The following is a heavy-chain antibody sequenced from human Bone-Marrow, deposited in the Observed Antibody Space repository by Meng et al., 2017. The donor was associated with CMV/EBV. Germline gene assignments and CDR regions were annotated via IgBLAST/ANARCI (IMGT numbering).Heavy chain of an antibody. CDR2: ISRGSSHI. CDR1: GCTLSSNN. D-gene: IGHD3-10*01. Sequence: GCTLSSNNMNWVREAPGKGLEWVASISRGSSHINYAESVKGRFTISRDNAKNSLYLQMNSLRAEDTAVYYCARDNGGFGELFSFDYWGQGTLVTVSS. V-gene: IGHV3-21*01. CDR3: ARDNGGFGELFSFDY. J-gene: IGHJ4*02.